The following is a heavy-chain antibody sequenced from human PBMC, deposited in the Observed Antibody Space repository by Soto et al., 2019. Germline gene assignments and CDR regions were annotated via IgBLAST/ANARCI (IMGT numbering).Heavy chain of an antibody. CDR2: ISGSATST. CDR3: AGYYYFDYFDY. Sequence: PGGSLRLSXAASGFTFSSYVMSWVRQAPGKGLEWVSGISGSATSTYYADSVNGRFTISRDNSRNTLYLQMNNLGAEDTAIYYCAGYYYFDYFDYWGQGTLVTVSS. D-gene: IGHD3-22*01. CDR1: GFTFSSYV. V-gene: IGHV3-23*01. J-gene: IGHJ4*02.